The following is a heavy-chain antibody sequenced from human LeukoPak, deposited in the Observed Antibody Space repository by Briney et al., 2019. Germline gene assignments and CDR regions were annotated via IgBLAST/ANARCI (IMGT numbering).Heavy chain of an antibody. D-gene: IGHD6-13*01. CDR1: GFTFSSYA. CDR2: ISGSGGST. J-gene: IGHJ3*02. V-gene: IGHV3-23*01. Sequence: TGGSLRLSCAASGFTFSSYAMSWVRQAPGKGLEWVSAISGSGGSTYYADSVKGRFTISRDNSKNTLYLQMNSLRAEDTAVYYCAKLEAEGIAAAGTFRRSQKRDPIKHAFDIWGQGTMVTVSS. CDR3: AKLEAEGIAAAGTFRRSQKRDPIKHAFDI.